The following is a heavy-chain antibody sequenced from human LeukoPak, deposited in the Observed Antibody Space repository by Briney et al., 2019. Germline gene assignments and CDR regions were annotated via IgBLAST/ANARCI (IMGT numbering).Heavy chain of an antibody. CDR3: ARDIRDYYDSSGYLPDY. V-gene: IGHV1-46*01. J-gene: IGHJ4*02. CDR2: LNPSGGST. CDR1: GYTFTSYY. D-gene: IGHD3-22*01. Sequence: ASVKVSCKASGYTFTSYYMHWVRQAPGQGLEWMGILNPSGGSTSYAQKFQSRVTMTRDTSTSTVYMELSSLRSEDTAVYYCARDIRDYYDSSGYLPDYWGQGTLVTVSS.